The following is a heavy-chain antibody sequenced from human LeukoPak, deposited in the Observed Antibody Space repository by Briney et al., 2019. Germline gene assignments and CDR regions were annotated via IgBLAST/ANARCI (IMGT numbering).Heavy chain of an antibody. J-gene: IGHJ4*02. V-gene: IGHV1-18*04. Sequence: ASVKVSCKASGYTFTSYGISWVRQAPGQGLEWMGWISAYNGNTNYVQKLQGRVTMTTDTSTSTAYMELRSLRSDDTAVYYCAREKRGYSYGYLDYWGQGTLVTVSS. CDR2: ISAYNGNT. D-gene: IGHD5-18*01. CDR1: GYTFTSYG. CDR3: AREKRGYSYGYLDY.